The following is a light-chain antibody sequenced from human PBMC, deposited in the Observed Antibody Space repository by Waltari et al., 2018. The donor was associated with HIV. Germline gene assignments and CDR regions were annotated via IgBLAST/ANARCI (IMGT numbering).Light chain of an antibody. J-gene: IGLJ2*01. CDR3: AAWDDRLSGRL. CDR1: SSNVRHNY. Sequence: QSVLAQPRSVSGTPGQRVHISCSGSSSNVRHNYVYWYQQVPGVAPKLLIYRNNQRPSGVPDRFSGSKSGTSASLAISGLRTEDEAEYYCAAWDDRLSGRLFGGGTKVTVL. V-gene: IGLV1-47*01. CDR2: RNN.